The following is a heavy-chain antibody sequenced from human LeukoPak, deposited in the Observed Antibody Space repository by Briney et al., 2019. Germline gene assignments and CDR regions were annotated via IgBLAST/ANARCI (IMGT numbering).Heavy chain of an antibody. J-gene: IGHJ4*02. CDR2: INTNTGNP. D-gene: IGHD3-3*01. Sequence: VASVKVSCKASGYTFTSYAMNWVRQAPGQGLEWMGWINTNTGNPTYAQGFTGRFVFSLDTSVSTAYLQISSLKAEDTAVYYCARDSIDYDFWSGYSPYPGYWGQGTLVTVSS. V-gene: IGHV7-4-1*02. CDR3: ARDSIDYDFWSGYSPYPGY. CDR1: GYTFTSYA.